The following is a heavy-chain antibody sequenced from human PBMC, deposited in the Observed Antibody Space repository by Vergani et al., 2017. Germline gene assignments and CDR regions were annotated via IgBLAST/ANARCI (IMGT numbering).Heavy chain of an antibody. V-gene: IGHV4-59*08. Sequence: QVQLQESGPGLVKPSETLSLTCTVSGGSISSYYWSWIRQPPGKGLEWIGYIYYSGSTNYNPSLKSRVTISVDTSKNQFSLKLSSVTAADTAVYYCARALWWRGVNFDYWGQGTLVTVSS. CDR2: IYYSGST. D-gene: IGHD2-21*01. CDR3: ARALWWRGVNFDY. J-gene: IGHJ4*02. CDR1: GGSISSYY.